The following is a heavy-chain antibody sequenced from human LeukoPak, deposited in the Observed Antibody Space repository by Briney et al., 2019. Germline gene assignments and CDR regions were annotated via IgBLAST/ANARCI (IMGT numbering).Heavy chain of an antibody. J-gene: IGHJ1*01. D-gene: IGHD6-19*01. Sequence: GGSLRLSCAASGFTFSSYGMHWVRQAPGKGLEWVTYIRYDGTNKYYADSVKGRFTISRDNSKNTLYLQMNSLRPEDTAVYYCARGGKIPLAVTRSPQYFQHWGQGTLVTVSS. CDR1: GFTFSSYG. V-gene: IGHV3-30*02. CDR3: ARGGKIPLAVTRSPQYFQH. CDR2: IRYDGTNK.